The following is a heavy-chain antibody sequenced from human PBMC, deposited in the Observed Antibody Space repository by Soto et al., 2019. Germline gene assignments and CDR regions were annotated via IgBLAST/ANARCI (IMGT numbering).Heavy chain of an antibody. CDR1: CGSFSGYY. CDR3: ARGPNGLLEWLFVPYYFDY. D-gene: IGHD3-3*01. Sequence: PSETLSPTCAVYCGSFSGYYWSWIRQPPGKGLEWIGEINHSGSTNYNPSLKSRVTISVDTSKNQFSLKLSSVTAADTAVYYCARGPNGLLEWLFVPYYFDYWGQGTLVIVSS. J-gene: IGHJ4*02. V-gene: IGHV4-34*01. CDR2: INHSGST.